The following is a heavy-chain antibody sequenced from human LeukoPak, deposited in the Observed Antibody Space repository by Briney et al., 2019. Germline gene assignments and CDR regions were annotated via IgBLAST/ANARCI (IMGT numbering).Heavy chain of an antibody. CDR2: ISSSSSYI. V-gene: IGHV3-21*01. CDR3: ARYFTYYYDSSGYLFDY. J-gene: IGHJ4*02. D-gene: IGHD3-22*01. Sequence: PGGSLRLSCAASGFTFSSYSMNWVRQAPGKGLEWVSSISSSSSYIYYADSVKGRFTISRDNAKNSLYLQMNSLRAEDTAVCYCARYFTYYYDSSGYLFDYWGQGTLVTVSS. CDR1: GFTFSSYS.